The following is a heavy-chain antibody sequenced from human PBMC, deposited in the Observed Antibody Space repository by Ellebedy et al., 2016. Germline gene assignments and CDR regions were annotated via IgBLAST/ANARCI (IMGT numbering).Heavy chain of an antibody. D-gene: IGHD3-22*01. Sequence: GGSLRLSCVASGFTFRDYGMHWVRQTPGKGLEWVAVMWFDGRNSYYADSVKGRFTIPRDNSKNTLFLEMNGLRAEDTAVYYCARDRISNYYDTSGFDNWGQGTLVTVSS. J-gene: IGHJ4*02. CDR2: MWFDGRNS. CDR3: ARDRISNYYDTSGFDN. V-gene: IGHV3-33*08. CDR1: GFTFRDYG.